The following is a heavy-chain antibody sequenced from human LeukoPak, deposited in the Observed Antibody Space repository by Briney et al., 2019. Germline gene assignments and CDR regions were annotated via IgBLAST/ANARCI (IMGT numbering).Heavy chain of an antibody. CDR3: ARVNPLAAAGVFVY. CDR1: GASISSYY. V-gene: IGHV4-59*01. Sequence: SETLSLTCTVSGASISSYYWSWIRQPPGKGLEWIGYIYYSGSTNYNPSLKSRVTISVDTSKNQFSLKLSSVTAADPAVYYCARVNPLAAAGVFVYWGQGTLVTVSS. J-gene: IGHJ4*02. D-gene: IGHD6-13*01. CDR2: IYYSGST.